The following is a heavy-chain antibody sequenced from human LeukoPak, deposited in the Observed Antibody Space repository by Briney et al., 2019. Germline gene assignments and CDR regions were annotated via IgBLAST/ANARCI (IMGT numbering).Heavy chain of an antibody. D-gene: IGHD3-10*01. CDR2: INPNSGGT. J-gene: IGHJ4*02. CDR3: ARDHYYGSGSGGGLNNKFDY. V-gene: IGHV1-2*02. Sequence: VSVKVSCKASGYTFTGYYMHWVRQAPGQGLEWMGWINPNSGGTNYAQKFQGRVTMTRDTSISTAYMELSRLRSDDTAVYYCARDHYYGSGSGGGLNNKFDYWGQGTLVTVSS. CDR1: GYTFTGYY.